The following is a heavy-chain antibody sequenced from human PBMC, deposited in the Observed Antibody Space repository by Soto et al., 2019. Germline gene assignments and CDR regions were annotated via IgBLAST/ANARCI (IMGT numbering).Heavy chain of an antibody. Sequence: QVQLQRWGAGLLKPSETLSLTCAVYGGSVSGYYWSWIRQPPGKGLEWIGEINHRGSTNYNPSLKSRVTTSVDTSKHQFSPTLSSGTAAETAGYYGARVQDSMVRGAFDYLGEGSLVTVSS. D-gene: IGHD3-10*01. CDR2: INHRGST. J-gene: IGHJ4*02. CDR1: GGSVSGYY. CDR3: ARVQDSMVRGAFDY. V-gene: IGHV4-34*01.